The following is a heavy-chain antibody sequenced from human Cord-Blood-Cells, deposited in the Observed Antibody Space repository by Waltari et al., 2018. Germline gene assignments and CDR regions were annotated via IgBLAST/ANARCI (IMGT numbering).Heavy chain of an antibody. V-gene: IGHV4-34*01. D-gene: IGHD5-18*01. CDR3: ATVDTAMVTFDY. CDR1: GGSFSASC. J-gene: IGHJ4*02. CDR2: INHTGRT. Sequence: QVQLQRWGPGLLQPSAALSHTCAVCGGSFSASCWRWARQPPGKGLEWMGEINHTGRTNYNPSLKSRVTISVDTSKNQFSLKLSSVTAADTAVYYCATVDTAMVTFDYWGQGTLVTVSS.